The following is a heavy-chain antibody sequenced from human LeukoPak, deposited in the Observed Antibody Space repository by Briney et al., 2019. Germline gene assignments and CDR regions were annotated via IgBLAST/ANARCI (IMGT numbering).Heavy chain of an antibody. CDR1: GYSLSRGYY. D-gene: IGHD6-19*01. J-gene: IGHJ3*02. Sequence: SETPSLTCAVSGYSLSRGYYWGWTRQPPGKGLEWFRSVYHSGSTYYNPYLKSRFTISVDTSRNQFSLKLNSVTAADTAVYYCARNGAYSSGWAGADAFDIWGQGTMVTVSS. CDR3: ARNGAYSSGWAGADAFDI. V-gene: IGHV4-38-2*01. CDR2: VYHSGST.